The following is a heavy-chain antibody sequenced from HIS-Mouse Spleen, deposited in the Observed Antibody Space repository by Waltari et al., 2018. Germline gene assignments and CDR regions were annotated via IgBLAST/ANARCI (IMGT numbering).Heavy chain of an antibody. Sequence: QVQLVESGGGVVQPGRSLRLSCAASGFTFSSYGMHWVRQAPGKGLEWVDVISYAGSNKYYADSVKVRFTISRDNSKNTLYLQMNSLRAEDTAVYYCAKDKHHAFDYWGQGTLVTVSS. V-gene: IGHV3-30*18. J-gene: IGHJ4*02. CDR1: GFTFSSYG. CDR2: ISYAGSNK. CDR3: AKDKHHAFDY.